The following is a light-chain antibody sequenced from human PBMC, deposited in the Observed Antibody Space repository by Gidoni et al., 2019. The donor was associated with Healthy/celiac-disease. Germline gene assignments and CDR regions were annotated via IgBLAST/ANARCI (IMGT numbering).Light chain of an antibody. Sequence: DIQMSQTPSILSASVGDRVTITCRASQSISSWFAWYQQKPGKAPKLLIYNASSLESGVPSRFSGSGSGTEFTLTISSLQPDDFATYYCQQYNSYPWTFGQGTKVEIK. J-gene: IGKJ1*01. V-gene: IGKV1-5*03. CDR1: QSISSW. CDR2: NAS. CDR3: QQYNSYPWT.